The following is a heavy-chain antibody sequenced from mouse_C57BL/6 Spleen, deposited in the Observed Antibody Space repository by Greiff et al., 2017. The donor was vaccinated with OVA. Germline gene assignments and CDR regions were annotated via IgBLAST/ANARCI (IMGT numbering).Heavy chain of an antibody. D-gene: IGHD2-3*01. J-gene: IGHJ3*01. CDR2: IDPNSGGT. V-gene: IGHV1-72*01. CDR1: GYTFTSYW. Sequence: VKLQQPGAELVKPGASVKLSCKASGYTFTSYWMHWVKQRPGRGLEWIGRIDPNSGGTKYNEKFKSKATLTVDKPSSTAYMQLSSLTSEDSAVYYCARGKSDGYYPSWFAYWGQGTLVTVSA. CDR3: ARGKSDGYYPSWFAY.